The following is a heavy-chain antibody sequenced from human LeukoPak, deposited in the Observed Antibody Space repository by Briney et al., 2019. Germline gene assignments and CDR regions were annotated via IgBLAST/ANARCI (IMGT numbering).Heavy chain of an antibody. D-gene: IGHD6-19*01. CDR3: ARGMAVDHQYNWFDP. J-gene: IGHJ5*02. V-gene: IGHV4-34*01. CDR1: GGSFSGYY. Sequence: PSETLSLTCAVYGGSFSGYYWSWIRQPPGKGLEWIGEINHSGSTNYNPSLKSRVTISVDTSKNQFSLKLSSVTAADTAVYYCARGMAVDHQYNWFDPWGQGTLVTVSP. CDR2: INHSGST.